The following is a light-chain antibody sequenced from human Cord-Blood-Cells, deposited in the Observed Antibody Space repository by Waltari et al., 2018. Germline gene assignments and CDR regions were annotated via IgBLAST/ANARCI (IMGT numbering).Light chain of an antibody. CDR2: QDS. V-gene: IGLV3-1*01. CDR3: QAWDSSTVV. J-gene: IGLJ2*01. Sequence: SYELTQPPSVSVSPGQTASITCSGAKSEDQYACWYQQKPGQSPVLVIYQDSKRPSGIPELFSGSNSGNTATLTISGTQAMDEADYYCQAWDSSTVVFGGGTKLTVL. CDR1: KSEDQY.